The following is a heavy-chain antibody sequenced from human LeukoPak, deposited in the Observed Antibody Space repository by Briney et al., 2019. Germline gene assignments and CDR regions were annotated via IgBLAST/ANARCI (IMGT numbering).Heavy chain of an antibody. V-gene: IGHV3-64*01. J-gene: IGHJ5*02. CDR3: ARVSGARAQQQLGPGWFDP. CDR1: GFTFSSYA. Sequence: PGGSLRLSCAASGFTFSSYAMHWVRQAPGKGLEYVSAISSNGGSTYYANSVKGRFTISRDNSKNTLYLQMGSLRAEDTAVYYCARVSGARAQQQLGPGWFDPWGQGTLVTVSS. CDR2: ISSNGGST. D-gene: IGHD6-13*01.